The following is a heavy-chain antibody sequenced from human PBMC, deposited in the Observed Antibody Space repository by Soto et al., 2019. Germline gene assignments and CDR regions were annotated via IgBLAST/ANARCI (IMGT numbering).Heavy chain of an antibody. CDR1: GGSVSGGSYF. CDR2: FYYSGST. D-gene: IGHD1-1*01. V-gene: IGHV4-61*01. Sequence: QVQLQESGPGLVRPSETLSLTCTVSGGSVSGGSYFWSWVRQPPGKGLEWVGYFYYSGSTKYNPSLKSRVSIDDTCKNQFSLEVNCVTAADTAVYYCARDGRMGTFDYWGQGALVTVSS. J-gene: IGHJ4*02. CDR3: ARDGRMGTFDY.